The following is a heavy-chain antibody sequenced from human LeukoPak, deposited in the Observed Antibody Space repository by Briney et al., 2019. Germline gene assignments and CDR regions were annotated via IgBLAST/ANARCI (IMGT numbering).Heavy chain of an antibody. J-gene: IGHJ4*02. V-gene: IGHV1-18*01. D-gene: IGHD5-18*01. CDR1: GYTFTSYG. CDR3: ARERIQLWLQGFDY. CDR2: ISAYNGNT. Sequence: ASVKVSCKASGYTFTSYGISWVRQAPGQGLEWMGWISAYNGNTNYAQKFQGRVTMTRDTSTRTVYMELSSLRSEDTAVYYCARERIQLWLQGFDYWGQGTLVTVSS.